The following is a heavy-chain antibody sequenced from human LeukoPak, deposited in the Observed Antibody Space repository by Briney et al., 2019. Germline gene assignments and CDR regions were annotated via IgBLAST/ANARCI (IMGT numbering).Heavy chain of an antibody. CDR3: ARIYYYDSSGQDSSLDY. CDR1: GFSLSTSRMC. J-gene: IGHJ4*02. D-gene: IGHD3-22*01. V-gene: IGHV2-70*11. Sequence: SAPALVKPTQTLTLTCTFSGFSLSTSRMCVRWIRQPPGKALEWLARIDWDDDKYYSTSLKTRLTISKDTSKNQVVLTMTNMDPVDTATYYCARIYYYDSSGQDSSLDYWGQGTLVTVSS. CDR2: IDWDDDK.